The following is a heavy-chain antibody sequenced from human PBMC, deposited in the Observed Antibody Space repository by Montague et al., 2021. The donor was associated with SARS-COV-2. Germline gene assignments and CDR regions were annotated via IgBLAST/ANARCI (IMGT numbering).Heavy chain of an antibody. V-gene: IGHV6-1*01. CDR3: TSGREGNYNVMDV. D-gene: IGHD1-1*01. CDR2: TYYRSKWYN. CDR1: GDSVSSNSAT. Sequence: EISGDSVSSNSATWNWVRQSPSRGLEWLGRTYYRSKWYNDYAVSVRGRVTINPDTSKNQFSLQLNSVTPEDAAIYYCTSGREGNYNVMDVWGQGTTVTVSS. J-gene: IGHJ6*02.